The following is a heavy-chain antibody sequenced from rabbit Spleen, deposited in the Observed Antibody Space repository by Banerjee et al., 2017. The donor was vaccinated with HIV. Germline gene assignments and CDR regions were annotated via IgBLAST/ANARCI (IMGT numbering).Heavy chain of an antibody. CDR2: INVLTGKA. CDR1: GFPFSVKAV. Sequence: QEQLVESGGGLVKPGASLTLTCTASGFPFSVKAVMCWVRQAPGKGLTWIACINVLTGKAVYASWAKGRFTFSRTSSTTVTLQMTSLTAADTATYFCARSRTPTNIWPYFNLWGPGTLVTVS. V-gene: IGHV1S45*01. D-gene: IGHD5-1*01. J-gene: IGHJ4*01. CDR3: ARSRTPTNIWPYFNL.